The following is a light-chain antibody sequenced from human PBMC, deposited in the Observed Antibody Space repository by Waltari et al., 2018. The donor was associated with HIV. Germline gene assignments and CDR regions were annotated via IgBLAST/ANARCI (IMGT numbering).Light chain of an antibody. CDR2: EVS. V-gene: IGLV2-14*01. CDR1: SIDVGAYPY. CDR3: SSYTTGSTLVV. J-gene: IGLJ1*01. Sequence: QSALTQPASVSGSPGQSITLSCTGPSIDVGAYPYVSWYQQFPGKAPKLMISEVSNRPSGVSDRLSGSKSGNTASLTISGLQAEDEADYYCSSYTTGSTLVVFGTGTKVIVL.